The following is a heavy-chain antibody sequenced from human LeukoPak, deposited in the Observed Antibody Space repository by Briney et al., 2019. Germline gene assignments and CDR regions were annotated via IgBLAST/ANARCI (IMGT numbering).Heavy chain of an antibody. J-gene: IGHJ4*02. Sequence: PGGSLRLSCAASGFTFSSYWMHWVRQAPGKGLVWVSRINSDGSSTSYADSVKGRFTISRDNAKNSLYLQMNSLRAEDTAVYYCARDKIWFGELSPYYFDYWGQGTLVTVSS. CDR2: INSDGSST. CDR3: ARDKIWFGELSPYYFDY. V-gene: IGHV3-74*01. CDR1: GFTFSSYW. D-gene: IGHD3-10*01.